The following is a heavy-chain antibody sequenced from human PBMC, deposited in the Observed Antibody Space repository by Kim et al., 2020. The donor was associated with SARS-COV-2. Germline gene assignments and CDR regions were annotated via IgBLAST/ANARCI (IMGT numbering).Heavy chain of an antibody. CDR2: ISAYNGNT. CDR1: GYTFTSYG. CDR3: ARERIVVVPAAMGYNRMIGGYGMDV. Sequence: ASVKVSCKASGYTFTSYGISWVRQAPGQGLEWMGWISAYNGNTNYAQKLQGRVTMTTDTSTSTAYMELRSLISDDTAVHYCARERIVVVPAAMGYNRMIGGYGMDVWGQGTTVTVSS. D-gene: IGHD2-2*01. V-gene: IGHV1-18*01. J-gene: IGHJ6*02.